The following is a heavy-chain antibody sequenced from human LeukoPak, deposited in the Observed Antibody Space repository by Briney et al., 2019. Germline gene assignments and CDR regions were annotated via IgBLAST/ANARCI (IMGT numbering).Heavy chain of an antibody. CDR3: ARSYGSGNYYEFDY. CDR1: GYSFTHYW. J-gene: IGHJ4*02. Sequence: GESLMISCHGSGYSFTHYWIGWVRQMPGKGLEWMGVIYPGDSNTRYSPSLQGQVTISADKSISTAYLQWSSLKASDTAMYYCARSYGSGNYYEFDYWGQGTQVTVSS. V-gene: IGHV5-51*01. CDR2: IYPGDSNT. D-gene: IGHD3-10*01.